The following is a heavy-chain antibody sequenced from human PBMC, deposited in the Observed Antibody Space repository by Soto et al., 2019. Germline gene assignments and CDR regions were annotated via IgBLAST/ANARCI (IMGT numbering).Heavy chain of an antibody. D-gene: IGHD1-20*01. CDR1: GFTFDDYA. Sequence: GGSLRLSCAASGFTFDDYAMHWVRQAPGKGLEWVSGISWNSGSIGYADSVKGRFTISRDNAKNSLYLQMNSLRAEDTALYYCAKDRTVTGTTKPGAFDIWGQGTMVTVSS. CDR2: ISWNSGSI. CDR3: AKDRTVTGTTKPGAFDI. J-gene: IGHJ3*02. V-gene: IGHV3-9*01.